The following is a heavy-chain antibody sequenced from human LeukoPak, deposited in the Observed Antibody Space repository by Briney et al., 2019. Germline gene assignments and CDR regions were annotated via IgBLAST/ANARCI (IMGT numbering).Heavy chain of an antibody. CDR1: GYTFSSYW. V-gene: IGHV5-51*01. D-gene: IGHD3-3*01. J-gene: IGHJ4*02. CDR3: SRQNDFRLDY. CDR2: IYPGDSDT. Sequence: GESLRISCKGSGYTFSSYWIGWVRQMPGKGLEWMGIIYPGDSDTRYSPSLQGQVTISVDTSIGTAYLQWSSLKASDTAIYYCSRQNDFRLDYWGQGTLVTVSS.